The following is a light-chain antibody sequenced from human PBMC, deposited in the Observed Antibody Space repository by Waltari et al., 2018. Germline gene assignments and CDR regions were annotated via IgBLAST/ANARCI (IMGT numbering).Light chain of an antibody. J-gene: IGLJ1*01. CDR1: ALTKQY. V-gene: IGLV3-25*03. CDR3: QSADSSVTYV. Sequence: YELTQPPSAPVSPVQTARATSSGDALTKQYAYRYPQKPGQAPVLVISKDSERPSGIPERFSGSSSGTTVTLTISGGQAEDEADYYCQSADSSVTYVFGTGTKVTVL. CDR2: KDS.